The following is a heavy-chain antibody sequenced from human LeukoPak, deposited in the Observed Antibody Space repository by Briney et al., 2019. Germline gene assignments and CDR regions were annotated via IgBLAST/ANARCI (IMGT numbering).Heavy chain of an antibody. CDR3: TTDLLERRNY. Sequence: GGSLRLSCAASGFTFSNAWMSWVRQAPGKGLEWVGRIKSKTDGWTTDYAAPVKGRFTISRDDSKNTLYLQMNSLKTEDTAVYYCTTDLLERRNYWGQGTLVTVSS. CDR1: GFTFSNAW. CDR2: IKSKTDGWTT. D-gene: IGHD1-1*01. J-gene: IGHJ4*02. V-gene: IGHV3-15*01.